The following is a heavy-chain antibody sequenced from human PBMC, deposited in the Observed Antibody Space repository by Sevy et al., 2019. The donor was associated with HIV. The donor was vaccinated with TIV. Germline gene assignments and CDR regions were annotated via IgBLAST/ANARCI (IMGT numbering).Heavy chain of an antibody. Sequence: ASVKVSCKASGGTFSSYAISWVRQAPGQGLEWMGGIIPIFGTANYARKFQGRVTITADESTSTAYMELSSLRSEDTAVYYCARTGVIAARRWSYYYGMDVWGQGTTVTVSS. CDR1: GGTFSSYA. CDR3: ARTGVIAARRWSYYYGMDV. CDR2: IIPIFGTA. D-gene: IGHD6-6*01. V-gene: IGHV1-69*13. J-gene: IGHJ6*02.